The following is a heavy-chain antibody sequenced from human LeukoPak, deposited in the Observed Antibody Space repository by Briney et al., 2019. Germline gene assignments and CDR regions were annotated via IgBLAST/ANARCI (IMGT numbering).Heavy chain of an antibody. V-gene: IGHV3-33*01. CDR2: IWYDGSNK. CDR3: AREAVAGFNWFDP. J-gene: IGHJ5*02. CDR1: GFTFRSYG. D-gene: IGHD6-19*01. Sequence: PGRSLRLSCAASGFTFRSYGMHWVRQAPGKGLEWVAVIWYDGSNKYYADSVKGRFTISRDNSKNTLYLQMNSLRAEDTAVYYCAREAVAGFNWFDPWGQGTLVTVSS.